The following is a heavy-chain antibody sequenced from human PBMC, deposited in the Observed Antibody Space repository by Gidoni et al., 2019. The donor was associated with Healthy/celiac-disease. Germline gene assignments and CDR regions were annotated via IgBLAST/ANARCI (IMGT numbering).Heavy chain of an antibody. CDR2: INHSGST. CDR1: GGSFSGDY. D-gene: IGHD6-13*01. CDR3: ARGPRYSSSWYKGYYYYYMDV. J-gene: IGHJ6*03. Sequence: QVQLQQWGAGLLKPSETLSVTCAVYGGSFSGDYWRWIRQPPGKRLEWIGEINHSGSTNYNPSLKSRVTISVDTSKNQFSLKLSSVTAADTAVYYCARGPRYSSSWYKGYYYYYMDVWGKGTTVTVSS. V-gene: IGHV4-34*01.